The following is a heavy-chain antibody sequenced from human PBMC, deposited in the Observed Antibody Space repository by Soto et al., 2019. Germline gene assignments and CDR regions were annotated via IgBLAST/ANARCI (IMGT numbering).Heavy chain of an antibody. Sequence: SGPTLVNPTQTLTLTCTFSGFSLSTSGVGVGWIRQPPGKALEWLALIYWDDDKRYSPSLKSRLTITKDTSKNQVVLTMTNMDPVDTATYYCAHRKSWYCSSTSCYLISYRAFDIWGQGTMVTVSS. CDR3: AHRKSWYCSSTSCYLISYRAFDI. V-gene: IGHV2-5*02. CDR1: GFSLSTSGVG. D-gene: IGHD2-2*01. J-gene: IGHJ3*02. CDR2: IYWDDDK.